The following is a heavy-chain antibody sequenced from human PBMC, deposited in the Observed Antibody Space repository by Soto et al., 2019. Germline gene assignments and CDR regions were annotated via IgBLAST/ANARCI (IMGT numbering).Heavy chain of an antibody. CDR3: TVRSMGDVDS. Sequence: QVHLVQSGAEVKKPGSSVKVSCTASGDTFGTYIISWVRQGPGQGLEWMGGIIPIFGTTTYAQKFQGRVTITADESSGTAYMDLSSLRSGDTALYYCTVRSMGDVDSWGQGTLVAVSS. CDR1: GDTFGTYI. D-gene: IGHD1-26*01. CDR2: IIPIFGTT. J-gene: IGHJ4*02. V-gene: IGHV1-69*01.